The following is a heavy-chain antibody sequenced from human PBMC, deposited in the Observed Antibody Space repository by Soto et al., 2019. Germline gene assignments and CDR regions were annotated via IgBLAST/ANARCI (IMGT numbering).Heavy chain of an antibody. Sequence: PGGSLRLSCAASGFTFTNYEMNWVRQAPGKGLEWVSYISRSGGTIYYGDSVEGRFTISRDNAKDSLYLQMNSLRAEDTAVYYSARGGDCTSTTCYNYNWFDPWGQGTLVTVSS. CDR3: ARGGDCTSTTCYNYNWFDP. J-gene: IGHJ5*02. V-gene: IGHV3-48*03. CDR2: ISRSGGTI. D-gene: IGHD2-2*02. CDR1: GFTFTNYE.